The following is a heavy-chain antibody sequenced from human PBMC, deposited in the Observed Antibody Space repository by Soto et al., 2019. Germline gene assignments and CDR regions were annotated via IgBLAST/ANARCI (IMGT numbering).Heavy chain of an antibody. CDR1: GGTFSNYA. CDR3: ARDPGDTYGSHYSYYGMDV. V-gene: IGHV1-69*13. CDR2: IIPMFGTT. D-gene: IGHD5-18*01. Sequence: GPSVKVSCKASGGTFSNYAFSWVRQAPGQGLEWMGGIIPMFGTTNYAQKFQGRVTITADESTTTVYMELKSLRSEDTTVYYCARDPGDTYGSHYSYYGMDVWGQGTTVTVSS. J-gene: IGHJ6*02.